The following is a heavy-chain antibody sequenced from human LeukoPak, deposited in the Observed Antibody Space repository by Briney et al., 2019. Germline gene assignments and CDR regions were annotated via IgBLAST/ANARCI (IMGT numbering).Heavy chain of an antibody. V-gene: IGHV1-18*01. Sequence: TSVKVSCKASGYTFSNYGITWVRQAPGQGLEWMGTISGHNGDVNYAPKFQGRVTMTTDTSTTTAYMELRSLRFDGTAVYYCARYNSLLRGVTTSDYWGQGTLVTVSS. CDR2: ISGHNGDV. D-gene: IGHD3-10*01. CDR3: ARYNSLLRGVTTSDY. CDR1: GYTFSNYG. J-gene: IGHJ4*02.